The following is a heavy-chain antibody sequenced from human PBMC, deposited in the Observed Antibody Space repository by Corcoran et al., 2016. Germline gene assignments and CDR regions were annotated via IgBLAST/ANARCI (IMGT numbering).Heavy chain of an antibody. Sequence: QVQLVESGGGVVQPGRSLRLSCAASGFTFSSYGMHWVRQAPGKGLEWVAVISYDGSNKYYEDSVKGRFTISSDNSKNTLYLQMNSLRAEDTAVYYCAKDSDYYGMDVWGQGTTVTVSS. J-gene: IGHJ6*02. CDR1: GFTFSSYG. V-gene: IGHV3-30*18. CDR2: ISYDGSNK. D-gene: IGHD3-10*01. CDR3: AKDSDYYGMDV.